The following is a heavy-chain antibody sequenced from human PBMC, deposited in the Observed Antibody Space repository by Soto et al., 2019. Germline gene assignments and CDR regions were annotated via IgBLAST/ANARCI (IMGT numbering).Heavy chain of an antibody. CDR1: GGSISSYY. CDR2: IYYSGST. J-gene: IGHJ5*02. D-gene: IGHD3-3*01. Sequence: SETLSLTCTVSGGSISSYYWSWIRQPPGKGLEWIGYIYYSGSTNYNPSLKSRVTISVDTSKNQFSLKLSSVTAADTAVYYCGRTFRYYDFWSGYPPPPWFDPWGQGTLVTVSS. V-gene: IGHV4-59*08. CDR3: GRTFRYYDFWSGYPPPPWFDP.